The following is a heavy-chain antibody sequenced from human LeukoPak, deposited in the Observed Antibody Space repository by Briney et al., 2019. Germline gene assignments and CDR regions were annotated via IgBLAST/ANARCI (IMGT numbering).Heavy chain of an antibody. CDR2: IYYAGDT. Sequence: SETLSLTCTVSGGPVSSSSYYWVWVRQSPEKGLECIGTIYYAGDTYYNPSLESRLTISVDTSKNQFSLKLRSVTAADTAVYYCATWDSGRYSQIDNWGQGTLVTVSS. J-gene: IGHJ4*02. V-gene: IGHV4-39*01. D-gene: IGHD1-26*01. CDR3: ATWDSGRYSQIDN. CDR1: GGPVSSSSYY.